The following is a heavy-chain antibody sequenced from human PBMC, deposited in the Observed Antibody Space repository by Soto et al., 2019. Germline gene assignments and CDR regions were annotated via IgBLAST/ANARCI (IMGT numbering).Heavy chain of an antibody. V-gene: IGHV1-18*01. CDR2: ISAFNGNT. D-gene: IGHD6-19*01. Sequence: QDQLVQSGAEVKKPGASVTVSCKASGYSFTNYGVTWVRQAPGQGLEGMGWISAFNGNTHYAQNLQGRVTMTTDASTSTAYMELRSLRSDDTAVYYCARDRGVAPPVAGNTHHYYYMDVWGKGTTVTVSS. CDR3: ARDRGVAPPVAGNTHHYYYMDV. J-gene: IGHJ6*03. CDR1: GYSFTNYG.